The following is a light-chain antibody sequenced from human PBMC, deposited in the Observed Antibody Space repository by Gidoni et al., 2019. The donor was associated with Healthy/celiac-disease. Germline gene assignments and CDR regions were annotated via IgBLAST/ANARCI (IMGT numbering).Light chain of an antibody. CDR1: QDISNY. J-gene: IGKJ4*01. Sequence: DTQMIEPPSSLSASVGDRVTITCQASQDISNYLNWFQQKPGKAPKLLIYDASNLETGVPSRFSGSGSGTDFTFTISSLQPEDIATYYCQQYDNLPLTFGGGTKVEIK. V-gene: IGKV1-33*01. CDR2: DAS. CDR3: QQYDNLPLT.